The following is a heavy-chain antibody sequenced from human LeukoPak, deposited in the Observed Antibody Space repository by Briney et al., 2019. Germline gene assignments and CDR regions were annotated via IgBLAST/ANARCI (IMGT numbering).Heavy chain of an antibody. CDR1: GGSISSYY. V-gene: IGHV4-59*12. CDR3: ARRVGGYCSSTSCYGPQSPPDY. Sequence: SETLSLTCTVSGGSISSYYWSWIRQPPGKGLEWIGYIYYSGSTNYTPSLKSRVTISVDTSKNQFSLKLSSVTAADTAVYYCARRVGGYCSSTSCYGPQSPPDYWGQGTLVTVSS. J-gene: IGHJ4*02. CDR2: IYYSGST. D-gene: IGHD2-2*01.